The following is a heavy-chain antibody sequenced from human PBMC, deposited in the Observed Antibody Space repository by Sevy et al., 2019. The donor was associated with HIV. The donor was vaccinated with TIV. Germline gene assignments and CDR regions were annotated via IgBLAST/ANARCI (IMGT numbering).Heavy chain of an antibody. V-gene: IGHV3-30-3*01. CDR1: GFTFSSYA. J-gene: IGHJ4*02. CDR3: AREVVYARSFHY. D-gene: IGHD2-8*02. Sequence: GGSLRLSCAASGFTFSSYAMHWVRQAPGKGLEWVAVISYDGSNKYYADSVKGRFTISRDNSKNTLYLQMNSLRAEDTAVYYCAREVVYARSFHYWGQGTLVTVSS. CDR2: ISYDGSNK.